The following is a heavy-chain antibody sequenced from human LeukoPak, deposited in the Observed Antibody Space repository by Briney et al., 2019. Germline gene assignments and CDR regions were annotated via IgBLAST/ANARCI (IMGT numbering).Heavy chain of an antibody. V-gene: IGHV3-53*01. Sequence: PGGSLRLSCAASGFTVSSNYMSWVRQAPGKGLEWVSVIYSGGSTYYADSVKGRFTISRDNSKNTLYLQMNSLRAEDTAVYYCAKSFSSWYRSHVDSWGQGTLVTVSS. CDR2: IYSGGST. CDR1: GFTVSSNY. D-gene: IGHD6-13*01. J-gene: IGHJ4*02. CDR3: AKSFSSWYRSHVDS.